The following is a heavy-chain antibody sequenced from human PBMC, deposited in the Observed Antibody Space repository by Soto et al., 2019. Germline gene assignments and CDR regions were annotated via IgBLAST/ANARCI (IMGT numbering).Heavy chain of an antibody. D-gene: IGHD3-22*01. CDR3: ARDDATFYYDSSGYHPFHYYYAMDV. V-gene: IGHV1-18*01. CDR2: ISGKNGNT. CDR1: GYTFTSYG. J-gene: IGHJ6*02. Sequence: QVQLVQSGAEVEKPGASVKVSCKTSGYTFTSYGISWVRQAPGQGLEWMGWISGKNGNTNYAQKLQGRVTMTTDTSTSTAYMELMSLRSDDTAVYYCARDDATFYYDSSGYHPFHYYYAMDVWGQGTSVTVSS.